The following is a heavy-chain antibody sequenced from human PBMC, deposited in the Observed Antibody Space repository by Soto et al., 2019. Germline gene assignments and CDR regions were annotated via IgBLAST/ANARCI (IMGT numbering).Heavy chain of an antibody. CDR1: NYSFTTYG. V-gene: IGHV1-18*04. Sequence: ASVKVSCKASNYSFTTYGVSWVRQAPGQGLEWMGWISPYSENTNYARKFQDRVTLTTDTSTNTAYMELKSLRYDDTAVYFCARDSYFDNSGYYYDSWGQGTLGTVSS. D-gene: IGHD3-22*01. CDR3: ARDSYFDNSGYYYDS. CDR2: ISPYSENT. J-gene: IGHJ5*01.